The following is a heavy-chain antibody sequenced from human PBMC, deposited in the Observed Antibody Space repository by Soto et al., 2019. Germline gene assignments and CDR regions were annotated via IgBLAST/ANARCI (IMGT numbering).Heavy chain of an antibody. V-gene: IGHV1-18*01. D-gene: IGHD6-6*01. J-gene: IGHJ6*02. CDR2: ISAYNGNT. CDR1: GYTFTSYG. CDR3: ATVLIAARLHYYGMDV. Sequence: RASVKVSCKASGYTFTSYGISWVRQAPGQGLEWMGWISAYNGNTNYAQKLQGRVTMTTDTSTSTAYMELRSVRSDDTAVYYCATVLIAARLHYYGMDVWGQGTTVTVSS.